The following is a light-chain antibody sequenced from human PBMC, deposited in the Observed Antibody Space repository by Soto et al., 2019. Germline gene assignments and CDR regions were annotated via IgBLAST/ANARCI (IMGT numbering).Light chain of an antibody. CDR1: QSVSSY. V-gene: IGKV3-20*01. Sequence: VMTQSPATLSLSPGERATLSCRASQSVSSYLAWYQQKPGQAPRLLIYGASSRATGIPDRFSGSGSGTDFTLTISRLEPEDFAVYYCQQYGSSPTFGQRTMV. CDR2: GAS. CDR3: QQYGSSPT. J-gene: IGKJ1*01.